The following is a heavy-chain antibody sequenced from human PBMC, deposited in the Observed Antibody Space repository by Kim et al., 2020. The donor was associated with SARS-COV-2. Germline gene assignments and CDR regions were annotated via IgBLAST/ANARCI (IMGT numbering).Heavy chain of an antibody. J-gene: IGHJ6*02. CDR1: GFTFSDYY. V-gene: IGHV3-11*05. CDR3: ARVGYDYVWGSYRDYYYYYGLAV. Sequence: GGSLRLSCVASGFTFSDYYMSWIRQAPGKGLEWVSYISSSSSYTNYADSVKGRFTISRDNAKNSLYLQMNSLRAEDTAVYSCARVGYDYVWGSYRDYYYYYGLAVWGRGPTVTVSS. CDR2: ISSSSSYT. D-gene: IGHD3-16*02.